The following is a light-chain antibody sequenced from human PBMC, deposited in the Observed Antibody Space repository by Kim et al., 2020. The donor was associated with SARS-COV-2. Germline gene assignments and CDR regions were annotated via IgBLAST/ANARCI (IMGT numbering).Light chain of an antibody. Sequence: YDTISCPGASGNVGSYSRVCWYHQPPGTAPNLLIYEVSDRPSGVPHRFSGSNTGNTASLTISWLQTEEEADYYCSSYTSSSTLIFGGGTKVTVL. CDR3: SSYTSSSTLI. CDR1: SGNVGSYSR. CDR2: EVS. J-gene: IGLJ2*01. V-gene: IGLV2-18*02.